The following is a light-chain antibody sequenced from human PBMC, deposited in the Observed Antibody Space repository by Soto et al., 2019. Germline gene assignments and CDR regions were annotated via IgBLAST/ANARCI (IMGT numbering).Light chain of an antibody. V-gene: IGLV4-69*01. Sequence: QSVLTQSPSASASLGASVKLTCTLSSGHSSYAIAWHQQLPEKGPRFLMKLNSDGSHSKGDGVPDRFSGYRSGAECYLTISSLQSEDEADYYCQTWGTDTYVIFGGGTKVTVL. CDR2: LNSDGSH. CDR1: SGHSSYA. J-gene: IGLJ2*01. CDR3: QTWGTDTYVI.